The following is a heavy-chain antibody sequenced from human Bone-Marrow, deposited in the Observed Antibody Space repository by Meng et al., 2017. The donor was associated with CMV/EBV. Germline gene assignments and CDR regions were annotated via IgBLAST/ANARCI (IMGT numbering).Heavy chain of an antibody. J-gene: IGHJ3*02. V-gene: IGHV3-48*03. CDR1: GFTFSSYE. CDR3: ARGVGLNSQYQLLAPI. CDR2: ISSSGSTI. Sequence: GESLKISCAASGFTFSSYEMNWVRQAPGKGLEWVSYISSSGSTIYYADSVKGRFTISRDNAKNSLYLQMNSLRAEDTAVYYCARGVGLNSQYQLLAPIWGQGTMVTVSS. D-gene: IGHD2-2*01.